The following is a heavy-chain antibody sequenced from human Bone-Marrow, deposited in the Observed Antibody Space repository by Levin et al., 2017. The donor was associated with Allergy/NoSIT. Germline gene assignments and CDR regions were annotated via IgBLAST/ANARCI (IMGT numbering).Heavy chain of an antibody. CDR2: VSYDENNK. CDR1: GFTFSSYA. CDR3: AKVLFEDFWSGSGKIGWFDP. D-gene: IGHD3-3*01. Sequence: GGSLRLSCAASGFTFSSYAMHWVRQAPGKGLEWVAVVSYDENNKYYADSVKGRFTISRDNSQNTVYLQMSSLRAEDTAVYYCAKVLFEDFWSGSGKIGWFDPWGQGTLVTVSS. V-gene: IGHV3-30*18. J-gene: IGHJ5*02.